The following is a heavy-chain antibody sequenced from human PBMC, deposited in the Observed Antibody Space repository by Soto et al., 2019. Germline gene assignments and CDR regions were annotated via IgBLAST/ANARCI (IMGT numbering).Heavy chain of an antibody. J-gene: IGHJ3*02. CDR3: ARDIFLSEMATIWGAFDI. CDR1: GFTFSSYA. Sequence: GGSLRLSCAASGFTFSSYAMHWVRQAPGKGLEWVAVISYDGSNKYYADSVKGRFTISRDNSKNTLYLQMDSLRAEDTAVYYCARDIFLSEMATIWGAFDIWGQGTMVTVSS. CDR2: ISYDGSNK. D-gene: IGHD5-12*01. V-gene: IGHV3-30-3*01.